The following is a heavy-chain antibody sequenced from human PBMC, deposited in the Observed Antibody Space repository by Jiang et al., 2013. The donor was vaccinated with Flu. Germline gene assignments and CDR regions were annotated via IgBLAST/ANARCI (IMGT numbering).Heavy chain of an antibody. CDR1: GGTFSSYA. D-gene: IGHD6-19*01. CDR2: IIPIFGTA. J-gene: IGHJ6*02. CDR3: ASPRGSSGWRRYGMDV. Sequence: GSSVKVSCKASGGTFSSYAISWVRQAPGQGLEWMGGIIPIFGTANYAQKFQGRVTITADESTSTAYMELSSLRSEDTAVYYCASPRGSSGWRRYGMDVWGQGTTVTVSS. V-gene: IGHV1-69*01.